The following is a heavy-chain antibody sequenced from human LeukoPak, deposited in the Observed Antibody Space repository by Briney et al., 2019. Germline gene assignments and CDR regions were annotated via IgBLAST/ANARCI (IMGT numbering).Heavy chain of an antibody. Sequence: ASVKVSCKASGYSFTNYYMHWVRQAPGQGLEWMGIINPSDGGTSYAQKLQGRVTMTRDTSTSTVYMDLRSLTSEDTAVYYCVREGQTTYYFGYWGQGTLVTVSS. D-gene: IGHD1-14*01. CDR3: VREGQTTYYFGY. CDR2: INPSDGGT. CDR1: GYSFTNYY. V-gene: IGHV1-46*04. J-gene: IGHJ4*02.